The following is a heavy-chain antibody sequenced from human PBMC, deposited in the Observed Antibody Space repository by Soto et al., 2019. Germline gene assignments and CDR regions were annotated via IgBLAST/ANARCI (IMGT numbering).Heavy chain of an antibody. CDR1: GGSVSSSNW. Sequence: SETLSLTCIVSGGSVSSSNWWSWVRQPPGKGLEWIGEIYHSGSTTYNPSLKSRATISVDKSENQFSLRLKSVTAADTAVYYCASVRSEYDNSGYYLPWGPGTLVTVSS. CDR2: IYHSGST. D-gene: IGHD3-22*01. V-gene: IGHV4-4*02. J-gene: IGHJ5*02. CDR3: ASVRSEYDNSGYYLP.